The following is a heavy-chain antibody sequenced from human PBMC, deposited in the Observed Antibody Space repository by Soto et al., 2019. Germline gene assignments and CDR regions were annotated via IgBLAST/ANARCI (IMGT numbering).Heavy chain of an antibody. J-gene: IGHJ4*02. D-gene: IGHD3-10*01. CDR3: TRDTFGARDY. CDR1: GFSFSSNW. V-gene: IGHV3-74*01. CDR2: INPEETTT. Sequence: GGSLRLSCVASGFSFSSNWMHWVRQAPGKGLVWVSRINPEETTTTYADPVEGRFTISRDNAKSTLYLQMNSLRVEDTAVYDSTRDTFGARDYRGQSCLVTVSS.